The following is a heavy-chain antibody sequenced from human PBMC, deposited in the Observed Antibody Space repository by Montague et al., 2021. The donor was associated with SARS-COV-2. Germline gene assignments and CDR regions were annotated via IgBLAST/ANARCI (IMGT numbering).Heavy chain of an antibody. CDR3: ARVRGNTIFDVVFISAFDI. V-gene: IGHV4-59*01. Sequence: SETLSLTCTVSGGSISSYYWSWIRQPPRKGLEWIGYIYYSGSTNYNPSLKSRVTISVDTSKNQFSLKLSSVTAADTAVYYCARVRGNTIFDVVFISAFDIWGQGTLVTVSS. D-gene: IGHD3-3*01. CDR1: GGSISSYY. CDR2: IYYSGST. J-gene: IGHJ3*02.